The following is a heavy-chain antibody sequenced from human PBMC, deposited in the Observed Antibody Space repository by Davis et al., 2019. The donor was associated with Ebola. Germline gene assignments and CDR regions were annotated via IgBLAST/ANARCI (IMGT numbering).Heavy chain of an antibody. V-gene: IGHV3-23*01. CDR2: LGTSADT. D-gene: IGHD6-19*01. CDR3: AKNIAVAGIHYFDY. CDR1: GFMFSSYV. Sequence: PGGSLRLSCAASGFMFSSYVMSWVRQAPGKGLEWVSTLGTSADTYYADSVKGRFTISRDNSKNTLYLQMNSLRAEDTAVYYCAKNIAVAGIHYFDYWGQGTLVTVSS. J-gene: IGHJ4*02.